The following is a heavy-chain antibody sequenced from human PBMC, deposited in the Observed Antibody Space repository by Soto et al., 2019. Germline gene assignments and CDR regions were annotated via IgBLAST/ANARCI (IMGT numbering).Heavy chain of an antibody. CDR1: GFTFSSYW. CDR2: IKQDGSEK. V-gene: IGHV3-7*01. J-gene: IGHJ4*02. CDR3: AREQLRYFDWLQGGYFDY. Sequence: GGSLRLSCAASGFTFSSYWMSWVRQAPGKGLEWVANIKQDGSEKYYVDSVKGRFTISRDNAKNSLYLQMNSLRAEDTAVYYCAREQLRYFDWLQGGYFDYWGQGTLVTVSS. D-gene: IGHD3-9*01.